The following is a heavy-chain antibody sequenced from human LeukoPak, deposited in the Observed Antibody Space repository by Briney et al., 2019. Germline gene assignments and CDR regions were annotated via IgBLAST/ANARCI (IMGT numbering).Heavy chain of an antibody. J-gene: IGHJ4*02. Sequence: SETLSLTCTVSGGSISSYYWSWIRQPPGKGLEWIGYIYYSGSTNYNPSLKSRVTISVDTSKNQFSLKLSSVTAADTAVYYCARCVFGSGSYSPRFDYWGQGTLVTVSS. V-gene: IGHV4-59*01. D-gene: IGHD3-10*01. CDR2: IYYSGST. CDR3: ARCVFGSGSYSPRFDY. CDR1: GGSISSYY.